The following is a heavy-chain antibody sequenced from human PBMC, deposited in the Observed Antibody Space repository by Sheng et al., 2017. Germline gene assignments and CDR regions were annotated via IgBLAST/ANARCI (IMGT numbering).Heavy chain of an antibody. Sequence: EVQLVQSGAEVKKPGESLKISCKGSGYSFSNYWIGWVRQMPGKGLEWMGIIYPLNSDTRYSPSFQGQVTISADKSISTAYLQWNGLNASDTAIYYCARGGFTYGFDYWGQGTLVTVSS. D-gene: IGHD5-18*01. CDR3: ARGGFTYGFDY. CDR1: GYSFSNYW. J-gene: IGHJ4*02. V-gene: IGHV5-51*06. CDR2: IYPLNSDT.